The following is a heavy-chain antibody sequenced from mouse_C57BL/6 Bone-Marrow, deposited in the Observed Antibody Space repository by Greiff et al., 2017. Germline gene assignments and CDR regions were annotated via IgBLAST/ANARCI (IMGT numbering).Heavy chain of an antibody. CDR2: IYYSGTI. CDR3: GRKGWYFDV. V-gene: IGHV3-5*01. CDR1: GISITTGNYR. J-gene: IGHJ1*03. Sequence: EVQLQESGPGLVKPSPTVFLTCTVTGISITTGNYRWSWIRQFPGNKLEWIGHIYYSGTISYNPSLTSPTSITRDSPNNQFVLEMNSWTAEDKATDYCGRKGWYFDVWGKGTTVTVSS.